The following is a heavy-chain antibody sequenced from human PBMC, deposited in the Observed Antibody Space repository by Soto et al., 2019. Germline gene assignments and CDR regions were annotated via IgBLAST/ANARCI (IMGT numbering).Heavy chain of an antibody. D-gene: IGHD2-15*01. CDR1: GYTFTRYN. CDR3: ARVRGGGSEYFFDY. Sequence: ASVKVSCKASGYTFTRYNVHWVRQAPGQGLEWMAIIDPSGGTTYYVQKFEGRVTLTTDTSTSTVYMELSSLRSDDTAVYYCARVRGGGSEYFFDYWGQGTLVTVSS. CDR2: IDPSGGTT. J-gene: IGHJ4*02. V-gene: IGHV1-46*01.